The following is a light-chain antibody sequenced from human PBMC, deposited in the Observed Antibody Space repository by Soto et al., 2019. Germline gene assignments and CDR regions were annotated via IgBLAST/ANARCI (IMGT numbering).Light chain of an antibody. CDR3: QQYYSTPWT. V-gene: IGKV3D-15*01. CDR1: QSVSSN. J-gene: IGKJ1*01. CDR2: GAS. Sequence: EIVLTQSPGTLSLSPGPRVPLSCRASQSVSSNLAWYPQKPGQAPRLLIYGASSRATGIPDRFSGSGSGTDFTLTISSLQAEDVAVYYCQQYYSTPWTFGQGTKVDI.